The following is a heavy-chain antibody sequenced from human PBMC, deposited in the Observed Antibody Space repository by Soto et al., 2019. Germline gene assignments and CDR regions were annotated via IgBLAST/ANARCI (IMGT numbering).Heavy chain of an antibody. CDR2: IYPGDSDT. CDR3: ASQYYYDSSGYYFAFDI. V-gene: IGHV5-51*01. D-gene: IGHD3-22*01. CDR1: GYSFTSYW. Sequence: GESLKISCKGSGYSFTSYWIGWVRQMPGKGLEWMGIIYPGDSDTRYSPSFQGQVTISADRSISTAYLQWSSLKASDTAMYYCASQYYYDSSGYYFAFDIWGQGTMVTVSS. J-gene: IGHJ3*02.